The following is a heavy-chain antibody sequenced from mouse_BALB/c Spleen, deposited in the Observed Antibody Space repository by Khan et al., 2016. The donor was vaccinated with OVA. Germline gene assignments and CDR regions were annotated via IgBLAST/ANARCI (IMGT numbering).Heavy chain of an antibody. D-gene: IGHD1-1*01. J-gene: IGHJ3*01. CDR1: GFTFSDYA. V-gene: IGHV5-9-1*01. Sequence: EVMLVESGGGLVKPGGSLKLSCAASGFTFSDYAFSWVRQTPEKRLEWVATINSGGSHTYYPDSVKGRFTISRDSVKNTLYLQMSSLRSEDTAMYYCTRRGNYYFAYWGQGTLVPVSA. CDR2: INSGGSHT. CDR3: TRRGNYYFAY.